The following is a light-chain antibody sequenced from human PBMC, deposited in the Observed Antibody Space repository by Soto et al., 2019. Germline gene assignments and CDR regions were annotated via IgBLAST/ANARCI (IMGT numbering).Light chain of an antibody. CDR1: QSVSTSK. V-gene: IGKV3-20*01. CDR3: QQYGSSPLFA. J-gene: IGKJ3*01. Sequence: IVLTQSPGTLSLSPGVRATLSCRASQSVSTSKLAWYQQRPGQAPRLLMYDASRRATGIPDRFSGSGSGTGFTLTISSLEPEDFAVYYCQQYGSSPLFAFGPGTKVDIK. CDR2: DAS.